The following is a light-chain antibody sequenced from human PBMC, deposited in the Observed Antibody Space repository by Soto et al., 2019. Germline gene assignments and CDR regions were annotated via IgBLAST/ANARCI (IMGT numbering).Light chain of an antibody. CDR3: LQYLHTPGT. Sequence: DIVMTQSPLSLPVTPGEPASISCSSSQSLLHSNGYNYLGWYLQKPGQSPQLLIYLGSNRASGVPDRFSGSGLGTDFTLKVSRVEVEDVLVYNGLQYLHTPGTFGQGTKVEIK. CDR2: LGS. CDR1: QSLLHSNGYNY. J-gene: IGKJ1*01. V-gene: IGKV2-28*01.